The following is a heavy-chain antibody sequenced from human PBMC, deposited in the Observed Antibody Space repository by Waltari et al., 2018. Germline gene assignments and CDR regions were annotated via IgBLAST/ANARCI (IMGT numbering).Heavy chain of an antibody. V-gene: IGHV3-23*01. CDR3: AKDLGSSSWYFDY. D-gene: IGHD6-13*01. CDR1: GFTFSSYA. J-gene: IGHJ4*02. Sequence: EVQLLESGGGLVQPGGSLRLSCAASGFTFSSYAMSWVRQAPGKGLEWVSAISGSGGSTYYADSVKGRVTISRDNSKNTLYLQMNSLRAEDTAVYYCAKDLGSSSWYFDYWGQGTLVTVSS. CDR2: ISGSGGST.